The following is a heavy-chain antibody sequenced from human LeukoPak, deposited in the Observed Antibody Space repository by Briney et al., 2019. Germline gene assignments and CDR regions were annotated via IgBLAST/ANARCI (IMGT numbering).Heavy chain of an antibody. CDR1: GGSFSGYY. V-gene: IGHV4-34*01. J-gene: IGHJ5*02. D-gene: IGHD6-6*01. CDR3: ARSLSSSPYNWFDP. CDR2: INHSGST. Sequence: SGTLSLTCAVYGGSFSGYYWSWIRQPPGKGLEWIGEINHSGSTNYNPSLKSRVTISVDTSKNQFSLKLSSVTAADTAVYYCARSLSSSPYNWFDPWGQGTLVTVSS.